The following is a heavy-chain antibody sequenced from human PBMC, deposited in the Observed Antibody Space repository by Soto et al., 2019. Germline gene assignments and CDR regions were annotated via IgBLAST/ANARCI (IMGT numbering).Heavy chain of an antibody. CDR3: ASLQIRFLEWHYGMDV. Sequence: QVQLQESGPGLVKPSQTLSLTCTVSGGSISSGDYYWSWIRQPPGKGLEWIGYIYYSGSTYYNPSLKSRGTISVDTSKNQFSLKLSSVTAADTAVYYCASLQIRFLEWHYGMDVWGQGTTVTVSS. D-gene: IGHD3-3*01. J-gene: IGHJ6*02. CDR1: GGSISSGDYY. V-gene: IGHV4-30-4*01. CDR2: IYYSGST.